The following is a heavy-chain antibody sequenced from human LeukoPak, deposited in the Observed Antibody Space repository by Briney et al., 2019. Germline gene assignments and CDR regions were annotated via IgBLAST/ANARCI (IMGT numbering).Heavy chain of an antibody. D-gene: IGHD2-21*01. CDR2: ISVSSGTI. Sequence: PGGSLTLSCLASGFIFRTYRMNWVRPAPGGGLEWLSYISVSSGTIYYADSAKGRFTVSRDNAKNSLYLQMNSLRDDDTAVYYCARDSVIGIGGYWGQGTLVTVSS. CDR3: ARDSVIGIGGY. V-gene: IGHV3-48*02. J-gene: IGHJ4*02. CDR1: GFIFRTYR.